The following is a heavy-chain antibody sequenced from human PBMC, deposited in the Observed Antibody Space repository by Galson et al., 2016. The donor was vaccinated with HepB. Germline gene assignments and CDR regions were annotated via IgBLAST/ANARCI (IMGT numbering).Heavy chain of an antibody. D-gene: IGHD4-11*01. Sequence: SLRLSCAASGFTFSSYTMHWVRQAPGKGLEHVSSLRGNGDNTYYADFVKGRFTISRDNSKSMLFLQMRSLTAEDTALYFCVKDRGASNKHILDVWGQGTMVTVSS. V-gene: IGHV3-64D*06. J-gene: IGHJ6*02. CDR3: VKDRGASNKHILDV. CDR1: GFTFSSYT. CDR2: LRGNGDNT.